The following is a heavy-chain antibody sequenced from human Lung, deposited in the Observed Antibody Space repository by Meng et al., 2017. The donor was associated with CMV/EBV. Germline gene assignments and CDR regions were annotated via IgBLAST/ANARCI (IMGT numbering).Heavy chain of an antibody. CDR1: GYTFTTYD. Sequence: ASVTVSCKASGYTFTTYDINWVRQATGQGLEWMGWMNPNSGNTGYAQKFQGRVTLTRVTSISTAYMELSSLTSDDTAVYYCARTRIEVEPDGRKIKYYNYGMDVWXQGHXVTVDS. CDR2: MNPNSGNT. J-gene: IGHJ6*01. CDR3: ARTRIEVEPDGRKIKYYNYGMDV. V-gene: IGHV1-8*01. D-gene: IGHD2-2*01.